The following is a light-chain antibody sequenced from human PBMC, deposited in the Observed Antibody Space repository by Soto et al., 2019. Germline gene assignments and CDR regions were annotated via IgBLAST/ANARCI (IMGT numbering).Light chain of an antibody. CDR2: WAS. V-gene: IGKV4-1*01. Sequence: DIVMTQSPDSLAVSLGERATINCKSSQSVLYSSNDKNYLAWYQQKPGQPPKLLIYWASTRESGVSDRFSGSGSGTDFTLTISSLQAADVAVYYCQQYYSTPFTFGPGTKVDIK. J-gene: IGKJ3*01. CDR3: QQYYSTPFT. CDR1: QSVLYSSNDKNY.